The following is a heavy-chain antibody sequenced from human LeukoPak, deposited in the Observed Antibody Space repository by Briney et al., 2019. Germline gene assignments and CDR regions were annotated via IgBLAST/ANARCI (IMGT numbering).Heavy chain of an antibody. CDR2: ISYDGSSK. J-gene: IGHJ4*02. CDR1: GFTFSSYT. Sequence: GGSLRLSCAASGFTFSSYTMHWVRQAPGKGLEWVAVISYDGSSKYYADSVKGRFTISRDNSKNTLYLQMNSLRPEDTAVYYCAREPSTVTKTLFLRYWGQGTLVTVSS. CDR3: AREPSTVTKTLFLRY. V-gene: IGHV3-30*04. D-gene: IGHD4-11*01.